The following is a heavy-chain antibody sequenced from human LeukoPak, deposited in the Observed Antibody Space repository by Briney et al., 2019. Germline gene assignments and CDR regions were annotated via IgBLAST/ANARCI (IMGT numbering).Heavy chain of an antibody. CDR1: GGSISSHY. CDR3: ARMDYGSGSYYPFDY. J-gene: IGHJ4*02. V-gene: IGHV4-59*11. D-gene: IGHD3-10*01. Sequence: PSETLSLTCTVSGGSISSHYWSWIRQPPGKGLEWIGYIYYSGSTNYNPSLKSRVTISVDTSKNQFSLKLSSVTAADTAVYFCARMDYGSGSYYPFDYWGQGSLVTVSS. CDR2: IYYSGST.